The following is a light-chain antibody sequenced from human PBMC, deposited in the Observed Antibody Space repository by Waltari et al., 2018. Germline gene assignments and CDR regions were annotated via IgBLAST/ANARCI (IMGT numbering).Light chain of an antibody. Sequence: DIQMSQSPSSLSASVGDSVTITCRASQYISDYLHWYQQKPGKAPQLLIYTASTLQSGVPSRFSGSGSGSDFTLTISSLQPEDFATYCCQQTYTTPYTFGQGTRLEIK. CDR1: QYISDY. J-gene: IGKJ2*01. V-gene: IGKV1-39*01. CDR2: TAS. CDR3: QQTYTTPYT.